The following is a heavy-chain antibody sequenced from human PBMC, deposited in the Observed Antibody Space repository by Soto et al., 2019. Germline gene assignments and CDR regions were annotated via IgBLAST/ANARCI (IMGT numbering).Heavy chain of an antibody. D-gene: IGHD4-17*01. J-gene: IGHJ6*02. Sequence: GGSLRLSCAASGFTFSNAWMNWVRQAPGKGLEWVGRIKSKTDGGTTDYAAPVKGRFTISRDDSKNTLYLQMNSLKTEDTAVYYCTTVFNGDPPYYYYGMDVWGQGTTVTVSS. CDR3: TTVFNGDPPYYYYGMDV. CDR2: IKSKTDGGTT. CDR1: GFTFSNAW. V-gene: IGHV3-15*07.